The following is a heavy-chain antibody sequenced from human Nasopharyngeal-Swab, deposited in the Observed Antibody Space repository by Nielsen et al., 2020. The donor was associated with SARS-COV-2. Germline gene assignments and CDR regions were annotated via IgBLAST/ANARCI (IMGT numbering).Heavy chain of an antibody. Sequence: SAKVSCKASGGTFSSYAISWVRQAPGQGLEWMGGIIPIFGTANYAQKFQGRVTITADESTSTAYMELSSLRSEDTAVYYCATVWMEGYYYYYYMDVWGKGTTVTVSS. CDR3: ATVWMEGYYYYYYMDV. J-gene: IGHJ6*03. D-gene: IGHD2-8*01. CDR2: IIPIFGTA. CDR1: GGTFSSYA. V-gene: IGHV1-69*13.